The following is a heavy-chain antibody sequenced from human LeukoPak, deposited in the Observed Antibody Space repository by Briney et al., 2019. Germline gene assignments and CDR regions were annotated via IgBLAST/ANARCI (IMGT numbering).Heavy chain of an antibody. CDR3: ARDVITIFGVVTRP. CDR1: GGSLSSGDYY. J-gene: IGHJ5*02. D-gene: IGHD3-3*01. Sequence: PSETLSLTCTVSGGSLSSGDYYWSWIRQPPGKGLEWIGYIFYSGSPYYNPSLKSRVSISIDTSKNQFSLKVSSVTAADTAVYYCARDVITIFGVVTRPWGQGTLVTVSS. V-gene: IGHV4-30-4*08. CDR2: IFYSGSP.